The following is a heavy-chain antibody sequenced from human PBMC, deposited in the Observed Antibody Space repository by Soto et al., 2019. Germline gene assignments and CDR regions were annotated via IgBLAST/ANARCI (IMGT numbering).Heavy chain of an antibody. CDR2: ISAYNGNT. CDR3: ARDGPRYTIFGVVTPYGMDV. Sequence: GASVKVSCKASGYTFTSYGISWVRQAPGQGLEWMGWISAYNGNTNYAQKLQGRVTMTTDTSTSTAYMELRSLRSDDTAVYYCARDGPRYTIFGVVTPYGMDVWGQGTTVTVS. D-gene: IGHD3-3*01. J-gene: IGHJ6*02. V-gene: IGHV1-18*01. CDR1: GYTFTSYG.